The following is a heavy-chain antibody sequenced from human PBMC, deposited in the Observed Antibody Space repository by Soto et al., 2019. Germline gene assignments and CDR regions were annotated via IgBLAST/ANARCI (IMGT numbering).Heavy chain of an antibody. Sequence: PGGSLRLSCAASGFTFSSYGMHWVRQAPGKGLEWVAVIWYDGSNKYYADSVKGRFTISRDNSKNTLYLQMNSVGAEGTAVYYCVSVPRGKWREVPDYWGQGNLVTVSS. J-gene: IGHJ4*02. D-gene: IGHD3-16*01. CDR2: IWYDGSNK. CDR1: GFTFSSYG. V-gene: IGHV3-33*01. CDR3: VSVPRGKWREVPDY.